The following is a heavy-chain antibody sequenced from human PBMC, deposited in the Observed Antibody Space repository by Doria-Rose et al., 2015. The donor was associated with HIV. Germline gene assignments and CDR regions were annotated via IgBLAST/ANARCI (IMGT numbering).Heavy chain of an antibody. V-gene: IGHV2-26*01. J-gene: IGHJ4*02. CDR2: IFSDDDR. CDR1: GVSLSSPGMG. CDR3: ARIKSSRWYHKYYFDF. Sequence: QVTLKESGPVLVKPTETLTLTCTVSGVSLSSPGMGVRWIRQPPGKALEWLANIFSDDDRSYRTSLKCRLTISRGTSKSQVVLTMTDMDPVDTATYYCARIKSSRWYHKYYFDFWGQGTLVIVSA. D-gene: IGHD6-13*01.